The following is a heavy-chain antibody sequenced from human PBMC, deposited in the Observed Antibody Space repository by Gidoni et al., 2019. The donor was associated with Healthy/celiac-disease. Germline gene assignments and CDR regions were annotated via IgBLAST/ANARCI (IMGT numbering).Heavy chain of an antibody. CDR3: ARVDGYNYFVDY. D-gene: IGHD5-12*01. V-gene: IGHV4-30-4*01. CDR2: IYYRGST. Sequence: QVQLQESGPGLVKPSQTLSLTCTVSGGTISSGDYYWSWIRQPPGKGLEWIGYIYYRGSTSYNPSLTSRVTIAVDTSKNQFSLKLSSVTAADTAVYYCARVDGYNYFVDYWGQGTLVTVSS. J-gene: IGHJ4*02. CDR1: GGTISSGDYY.